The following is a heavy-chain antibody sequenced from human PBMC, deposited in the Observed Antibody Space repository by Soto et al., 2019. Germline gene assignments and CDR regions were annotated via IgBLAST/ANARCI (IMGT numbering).Heavy chain of an antibody. CDR1: GYTFTNYD. Sequence: QVHLVQSGAEVKKPGASVKVSCKASGYTFTNYDINWVRQAPGQGLEWMGWISTYTGNTNYAQKLQGRVTMTTDTSTRTAHKELRTLRADDAAVDDGARGYYSGSGSRPPGGTEVWGQGTTVTVSS. D-gene: IGHD3-10*01. J-gene: IGHJ6*02. CDR3: ARGYYSGSGSRPPGGTEV. CDR2: ISTYTGNT. V-gene: IGHV1-18*01.